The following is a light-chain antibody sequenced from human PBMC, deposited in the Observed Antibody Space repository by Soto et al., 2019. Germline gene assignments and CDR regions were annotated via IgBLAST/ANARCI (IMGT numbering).Light chain of an antibody. V-gene: IGLV1-47*01. CDR1: SSNIGSNY. CDR2: RND. Sequence: QLVLTQPPSASGTPGQRVTISCSGSSSNIGSNYVYWYQQLPGTAPKLLIHRNDQRPSGVPDRFSGSKSGTSASLAISGLRSEDEGDYYCAAWDDSLSGVIFGGGTKVTVL. CDR3: AAWDDSLSGVI. J-gene: IGLJ2*01.